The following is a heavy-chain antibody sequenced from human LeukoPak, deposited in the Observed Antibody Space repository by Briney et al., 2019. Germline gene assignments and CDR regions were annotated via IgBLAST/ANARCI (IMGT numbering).Heavy chain of an antibody. CDR3: AKSLLTTATGTGRAFDI. Sequence: GGSLRLSCEAAGFSFRDYPMGWVRRASGKRLEWVSGISAGADVIFYADPVKGRFTISRDNSKNTLYLQMNSLRAEDSAEYYCAKSLLTTATGTGRAFDIWGQGTMVTVSS. CDR1: GFSFRDYP. D-gene: IGHD1-1*01. V-gene: IGHV3-23*01. J-gene: IGHJ3*02. CDR2: ISAGADVI.